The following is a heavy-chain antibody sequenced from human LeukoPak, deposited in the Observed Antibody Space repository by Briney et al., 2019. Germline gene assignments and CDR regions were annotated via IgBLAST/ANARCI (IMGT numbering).Heavy chain of an antibody. Sequence: ASVKVSCKASGYTFTGYYMHWVRQAPGQGLEWMGIINPSGGSTSYAQKFQGRVTMTRDTSTSTVYMELSSLRSEDTAVYYCAREVGSSGPEYLHYFDYWGQGTLVTVSS. V-gene: IGHV1-46*01. CDR1: GYTFTGYY. J-gene: IGHJ4*02. CDR2: INPSGGST. D-gene: IGHD3-22*01. CDR3: AREVGSSGPEYLHYFDY.